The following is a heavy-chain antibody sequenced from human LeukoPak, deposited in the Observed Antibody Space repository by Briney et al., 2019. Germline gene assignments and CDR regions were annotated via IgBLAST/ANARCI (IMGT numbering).Heavy chain of an antibody. CDR1: GGSISSYY. CDR3: ARLLAGCPGGRCRAHFDY. Sequence: SETLSLTCTVSGGSISSYYWSWIRQPAGKGLEWIGYIYYGGSTNYNPSLKSRVSMSVDTSKNQFFLNLSSVTAADTAVYHCARLLAGCPGGRCRAHFDYWGQGTLVTVSS. CDR2: IYYGGST. D-gene: IGHD2-15*01. V-gene: IGHV4-59*01. J-gene: IGHJ4*02.